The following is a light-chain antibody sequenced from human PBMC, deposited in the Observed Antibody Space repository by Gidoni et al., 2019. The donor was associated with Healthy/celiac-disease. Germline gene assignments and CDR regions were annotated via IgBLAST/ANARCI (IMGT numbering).Light chain of an antibody. V-gene: IGKV3-11*01. CDR2: DAS. J-gene: IGKJ2*01. CDR1: QSVSSY. CDR3: QQRSNWPPRT. Sequence: EIMLTQSPATLSLSPGARATLSCRASQSVSSYLAWYQQKPGQAPRLLIYDASNRATGIPARFSGSGSGTDFTLTISSLEPEDFAVYYCQQRSNWPPRTFGQGTKLEIK.